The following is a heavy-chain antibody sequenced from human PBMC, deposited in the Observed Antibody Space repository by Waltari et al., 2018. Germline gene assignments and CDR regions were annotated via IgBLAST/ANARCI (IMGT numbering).Heavy chain of an antibody. Sequence: QVQLLQSGAEVKKPGSSIKVSCEASGDTFSSYPLNWVRQAPGQGLEWMGVIIPMFVTVNYAQKFHGRVTITADKSTNTAYMDMSSLRSEDTAVYLCARDLAPNLAVAVHYCDWWGQGTQVTVSS. J-gene: IGHJ4*02. CDR2: IIPMFVTV. V-gene: IGHV1-69*06. D-gene: IGHD6-19*01. CDR1: GDTFSSYP. CDR3: ARDLAPNLAVAVHYCDW.